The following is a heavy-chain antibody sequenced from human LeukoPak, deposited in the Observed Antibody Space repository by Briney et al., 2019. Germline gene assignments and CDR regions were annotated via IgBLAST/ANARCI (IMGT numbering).Heavy chain of an antibody. V-gene: IGHV3-23*01. D-gene: IGHD1-26*01. Sequence: GGPLRLSCAASGFTFSSSAMSWVRQAPGKGLEWVSNVSGSGRGENTYYADSVKGRFTISRGNAKNSLYLQMNSLRAEDTALYYCARLRGGTRSFDYWGQGTLVTVSS. CDR2: VSGSGRGENT. CDR1: GFTFSSSA. CDR3: ARLRGGTRSFDY. J-gene: IGHJ4*02.